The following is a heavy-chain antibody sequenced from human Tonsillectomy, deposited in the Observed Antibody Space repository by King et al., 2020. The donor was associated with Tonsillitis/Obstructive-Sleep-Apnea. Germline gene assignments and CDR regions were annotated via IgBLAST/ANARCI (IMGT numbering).Heavy chain of an antibody. J-gene: IGHJ5*02. D-gene: IGHD1-7*01. CDR1: GGSIISYY. CDR3: AREWRSVTGTISFDP. Sequence: VQLQESGPGLVKPSETLSLTCTVSGGSIISYYWSWIRQPPGKGLEWIGYIFYTGSTNYNPSLKGRVTISVDTSKNQVSLKLSSVTAADTAVYYCAREWRSVTGTISFDPWGQGTLVTVSS. V-gene: IGHV4-59*12. CDR2: IFYTGST.